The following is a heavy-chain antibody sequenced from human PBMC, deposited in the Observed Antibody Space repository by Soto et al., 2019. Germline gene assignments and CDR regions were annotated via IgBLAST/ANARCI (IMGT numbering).Heavy chain of an antibody. D-gene: IGHD1-26*01. J-gene: IGHJ3*02. V-gene: IGHV4-59*01. Sequence: QVQLQESGPGLVKPSETLSLTCTVSGGSISSYYWSWIRQPPGKGLEWIGYIYYSGSTNYNPSLKSRVTISVDTSKNQFSLKLSSVTAADTAVYCGARVWGGAFDIWGQGTMVTVSS. CDR1: GGSISSYY. CDR3: ARVWGGAFDI. CDR2: IYYSGST.